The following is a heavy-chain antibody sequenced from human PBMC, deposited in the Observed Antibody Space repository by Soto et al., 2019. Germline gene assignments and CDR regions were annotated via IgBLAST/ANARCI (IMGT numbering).Heavy chain of an antibody. D-gene: IGHD5-18*01. CDR1: GGSISSGGYY. CDR3: ARDRGYRYGLIRSWYFDL. Sequence: QVQLQESGPGLVKPSQTLSLTCTVSGGSISSGGYYWSWIRQHPGKGLEWIGYIYYSGSTYYNPSLKSRVTISLDTSKNPFSLKRSPVTAADTAVYYCARDRGYRYGLIRSWYFDLWGRGTLVTVSS. J-gene: IGHJ2*01. V-gene: IGHV4-31*03. CDR2: IYYSGST.